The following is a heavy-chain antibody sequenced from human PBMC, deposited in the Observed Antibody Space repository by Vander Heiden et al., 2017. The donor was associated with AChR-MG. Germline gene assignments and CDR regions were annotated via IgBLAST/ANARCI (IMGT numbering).Heavy chain of an antibody. CDR1: GFTFSSHG. V-gene: IGHV3-33*06. CDR2: IWPDGSKT. J-gene: IGHJ4*02. CDR3: ANHVGAGSRWDS. D-gene: IGHD1-26*01. Sequence: QVQLVESGGAVVQPGGSLRLSCAASGFTFSSHGMHWVRQAPGKGLEWVAIIWPDGSKTSYADSVEGRFTISRDNSKSTLYLQMNSLRVEDTAVYFCANHVGAGSRWDSWGQGTLVTVSS.